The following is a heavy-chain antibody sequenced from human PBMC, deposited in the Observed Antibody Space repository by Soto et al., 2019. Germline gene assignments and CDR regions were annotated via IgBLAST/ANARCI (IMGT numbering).Heavy chain of an antibody. CDR2: IYYSGST. D-gene: IGHD3-10*01. V-gene: IGHV4-61*01. CDR3: ARGGLLWFGELNKYYFDY. CDR1: GGSVSSGSYY. Sequence: TSETLSLTCTVSGGSVSSGSYYWSWIRQPPGKGLEWIGYIYYSGSTNYKPSLKSRVTISVDTSKNQFSLQLNSVTPEDTAVYYCARGGLLWFGELNKYYFDYWGQGTLVTVSS. J-gene: IGHJ4*02.